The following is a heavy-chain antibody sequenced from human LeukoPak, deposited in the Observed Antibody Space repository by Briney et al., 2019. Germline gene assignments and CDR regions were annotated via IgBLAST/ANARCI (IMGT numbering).Heavy chain of an antibody. J-gene: IGHJ4*02. Sequence: GGSLRLSCAASGFSLTHDAIHWVRQAPGKGLEWVAVVSKDTVTKFYRDSVKGRFAVSTDSSKNTVYLQMTGLRSEDTAVYYCAGDRWRGAPDYFDCWGQGTLVTVSS. D-gene: IGHD1-26*01. V-gene: IGHV3-30*03. CDR3: AGDRWRGAPDYFDC. CDR2: VSKDTVTK. CDR1: GFSLTHDA.